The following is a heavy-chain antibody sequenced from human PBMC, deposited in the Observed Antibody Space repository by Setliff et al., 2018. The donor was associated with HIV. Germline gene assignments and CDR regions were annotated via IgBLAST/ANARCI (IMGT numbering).Heavy chain of an antibody. CDR1: GDSFSSYY. D-gene: IGHD3-3*01. V-gene: IGHV4-4*07. Sequence: PSETLSLTCTVSGDSFSSYYWSWIRQPAGKGLEWIGHIYSSGITNYNPSLKSRVTISVDTSKNQFSLKLSSVIAADTAVYYCARIFGDQGYYYSMDVWGQGTTVTVSS. CDR2: IYSSGIT. J-gene: IGHJ6*02. CDR3: ARIFGDQGYYYSMDV.